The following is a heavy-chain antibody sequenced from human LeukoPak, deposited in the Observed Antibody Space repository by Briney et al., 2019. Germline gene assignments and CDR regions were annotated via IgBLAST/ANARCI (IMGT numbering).Heavy chain of an antibody. Sequence: ASVKVSCKASGYTFTSYDINWVRQATGQGLEWMGWMNPNSGNTGYAQKFQGRVTITRNTSISTAYMELSSLRSEDTAVYYCARLYEWELPNDAFDIWGQGTMVTVSS. CDR1: GYTFTSYD. D-gene: IGHD1-26*01. J-gene: IGHJ3*02. V-gene: IGHV1-8*03. CDR2: MNPNSGNT. CDR3: ARLYEWELPNDAFDI.